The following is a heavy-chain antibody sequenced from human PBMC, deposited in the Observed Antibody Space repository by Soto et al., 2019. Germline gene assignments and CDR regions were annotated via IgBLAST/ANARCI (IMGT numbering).Heavy chain of an antibody. CDR2: IYYSGST. Sequence: PSETLSLTCTVSGGSISSGGYYWSWIRQHPGKGLEWIGYIYYSGSTYYNPSLKSRVTISVDTSKNQFSLKLSSVTAADTAVYYCARISPHPGGYDLEYYYDSSGYYFDYWGQGTLVTVSS. CDR1: GGSISSGGYY. CDR3: ARISPHPGGYDLEYYYDSSGYYFDY. D-gene: IGHD3-22*01. V-gene: IGHV4-31*03. J-gene: IGHJ4*02.